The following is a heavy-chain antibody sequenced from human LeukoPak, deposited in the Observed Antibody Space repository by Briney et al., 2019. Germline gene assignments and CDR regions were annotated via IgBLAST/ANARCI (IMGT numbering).Heavy chain of an antibody. D-gene: IGHD1-26*01. CDR3: ARESSGTCYFDC. Sequence: SGGSLRLSCAASGFTFSSYAMHWVRQAPGKGLEWVAVISYDGSNKYYADSVKGRFTISRDNSKNTLYLQMNSLKAEDTAVYYCARESSGTCYFDCWDQGTLVTVSS. V-gene: IGHV3-30-3*01. CDR2: ISYDGSNK. CDR1: GFTFSSYA. J-gene: IGHJ4*02.